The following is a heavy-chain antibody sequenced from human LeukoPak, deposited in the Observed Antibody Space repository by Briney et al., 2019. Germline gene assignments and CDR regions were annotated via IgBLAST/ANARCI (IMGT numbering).Heavy chain of an antibody. CDR1: GGSISSYY. CDR3: ARDLVRSGWYFVGHLPTRHNWFDP. Sequence: KPSETLSLTCTVSGGSISSYYWSWIRQPAGKGLEWIGRIYTSGSTNYNPSLKSRVTMSVDTSKNQFSLKLSSVTAADTAVYYCARDLVRSGWYFVGHLPTRHNWFDPWGQGTLVTVSS. V-gene: IGHV4-4*07. J-gene: IGHJ5*02. CDR2: IYTSGST. D-gene: IGHD6-19*01.